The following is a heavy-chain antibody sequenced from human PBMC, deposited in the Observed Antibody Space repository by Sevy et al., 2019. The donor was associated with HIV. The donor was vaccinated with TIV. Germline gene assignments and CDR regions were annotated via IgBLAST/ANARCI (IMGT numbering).Heavy chain of an antibody. Sequence: GGSLRLSCATSGFTFSDYIMNWVRQAPGKGLEWVASISSGGSYIFYADLAKGRFTISRDNAERSLNLQMNRLRAEDTAVYYCARDKSPDTYYYDISGPWGQGTVVTVSS. J-gene: IGHJ5*02. D-gene: IGHD3-22*01. CDR1: GFTFSDYI. CDR3: ARDKSPDTYYYDISGP. V-gene: IGHV3-21*01. CDR2: ISSGGSYI.